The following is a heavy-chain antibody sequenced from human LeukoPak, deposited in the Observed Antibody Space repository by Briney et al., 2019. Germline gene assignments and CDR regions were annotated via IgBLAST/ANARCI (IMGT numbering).Heavy chain of an antibody. J-gene: IGHJ3*02. V-gene: IGHV3-30*02. CDR2: IRYDGSNK. Sequence: GGSLRLSCAASGFTFSSYGMHWVRQAPGKGLEWVSFIRYDGSNKYYADSVKGRFTISRDNSKNTLYLQMNSLRAEDTAVYYCAKEADTAMVMNAFDIWGQGTMVTVSS. CDR1: GFTFSSYG. CDR3: AKEADTAMVMNAFDI. D-gene: IGHD5-18*01.